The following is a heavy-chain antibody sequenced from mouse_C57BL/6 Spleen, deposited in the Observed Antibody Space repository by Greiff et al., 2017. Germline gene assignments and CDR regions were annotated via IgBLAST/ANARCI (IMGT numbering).Heavy chain of an antibody. V-gene: IGHV1-26*01. CDR2: INPNNGGT. CDR3: ARLISTTVVAPFDD. CDR1: GYTFTDYY. Sequence: EVQLQQSGPELVKPGASVKISCKASGYTFTDYYMNWVKQSHGKSLEWIGDINPNNGGTSYNQKFKGKATLTVDKSSSTAYMELRSLTSEDSAVYYGARLISTTVVAPFDDWGQGTTLTVAS. D-gene: IGHD1-1*01. J-gene: IGHJ2*01.